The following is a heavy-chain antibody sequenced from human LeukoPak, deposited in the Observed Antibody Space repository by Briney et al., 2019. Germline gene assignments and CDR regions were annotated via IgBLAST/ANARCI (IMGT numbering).Heavy chain of an antibody. CDR1: GGSFSVYY. V-gene: IGHV4-34*01. CDR2: INHSGRT. CDR3: ARGVGLRSDFDI. Sequence: PSETLSLTCAVYGGSFSVYYWSWIRQPPGKGLEWIGEINHSGRTNYNPSLKSRVTISVDTSKNQFSLKVSSVTAADTAVYYCARGVGLRSDFDIWGQGTMVTVSS. D-gene: IGHD3-3*01. J-gene: IGHJ3*02.